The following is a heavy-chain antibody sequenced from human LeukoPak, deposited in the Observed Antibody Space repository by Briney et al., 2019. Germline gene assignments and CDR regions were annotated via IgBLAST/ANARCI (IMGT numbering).Heavy chain of an antibody. CDR1: GFSFSSSY. J-gene: IGHJ4*02. V-gene: IGHV3-53*01. D-gene: IGHD4-17*01. CDR3: ARDSGDGDYEPLDY. CDR2: IYRDGST. Sequence: GGSLRLSCAASGFSFSSSYMNWVRQAPGKGLEWVSIIYRDGSTYYADYVKGRFTISRDNSKNTLYLQMNSLRAEDTAVYYCARDSGDGDYEPLDYWGQGTLVTVSS.